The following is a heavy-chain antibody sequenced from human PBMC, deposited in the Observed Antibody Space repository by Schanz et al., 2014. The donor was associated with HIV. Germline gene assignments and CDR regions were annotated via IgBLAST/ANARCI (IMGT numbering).Heavy chain of an antibody. J-gene: IGHJ4*02. CDR3: VVGHNHDF. Sequence: QVQLQESGPGLVKPSETLSLTCNVSGASISGYYCTWIRQPPGKGLEWIGYMYYGSGTNYNPTLKNRVTIVGDTSKNQFSLKLTSLTAADTAVYYCVVGHNHDFWGQGTLVAVSS. CDR2: MYYGSGT. D-gene: IGHD1-1*01. CDR1: GASISGYY. V-gene: IGHV4-59*01.